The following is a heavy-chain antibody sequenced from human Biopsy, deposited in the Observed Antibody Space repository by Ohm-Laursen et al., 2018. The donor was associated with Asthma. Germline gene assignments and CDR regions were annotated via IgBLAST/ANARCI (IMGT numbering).Heavy chain of an antibody. J-gene: IGHJ4*02. CDR2: ILFDGRKI. CDR3: AKDRVAGRSYYFDY. D-gene: IGHD6-13*01. Sequence: SLRLSCTASGFNLHNYGMNWVRRAPGKGLEWVAQILFDGRKINYPDSVKGRFTISRDNSKNMVYLQMSSLRPEDTAVYYCAKDRVAGRSYYFDYWGQGSLVSVSS. CDR1: GFNLHNYG. V-gene: IGHV3-30*18.